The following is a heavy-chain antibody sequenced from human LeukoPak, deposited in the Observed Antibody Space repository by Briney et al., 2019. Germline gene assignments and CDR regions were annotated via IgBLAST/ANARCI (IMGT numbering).Heavy chain of an antibody. CDR1: GFTFSSYE. CDR2: ISSSGSTI. D-gene: IGHD2-15*01. Sequence: GGSLILSCAASGFTFSSYEMNWVRQAPGKGLEWVSYISSSGSTIYYADSVKGRFTISRDNSKNTLYLQMNSLRAEDTAIYYCAKNGDRGAYCSGGSCYPYYYYNMDVWGKGTTVTISS. J-gene: IGHJ6*03. V-gene: IGHV3-48*03. CDR3: AKNGDRGAYCSGGSCYPYYYYNMDV.